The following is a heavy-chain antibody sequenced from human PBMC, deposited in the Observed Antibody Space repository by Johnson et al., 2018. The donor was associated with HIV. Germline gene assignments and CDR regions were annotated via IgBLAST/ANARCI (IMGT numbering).Heavy chain of an antibody. Sequence: VQLVESGGGLIQPGGSLRLSCAASGFTVSSNYMSWVRQAPGKGLEWVSVIYSGGSTYYADSVKGRFTISRDNSKNTLYLQMNSLRAEDTAVYYCARDRRNRQWQRLDAFDIWGQGTMVTVSS. CDR1: GFTVSSNY. D-gene: IGHD6-19*01. V-gene: IGHV3-53*01. CDR3: ARDRRNRQWQRLDAFDI. J-gene: IGHJ3*02. CDR2: IYSGGST.